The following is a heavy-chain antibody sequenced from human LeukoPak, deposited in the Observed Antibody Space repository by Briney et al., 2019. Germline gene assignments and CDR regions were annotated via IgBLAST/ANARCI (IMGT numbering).Heavy chain of an antibody. CDR3: TRDVRDEYTSAWYPIGY. Sequence: GGSLRLSCVASGFTFSSYAMSWVRQAPGKGLEWVSAISGSGGSTYYADSVKGRFTISRDNSKNTLYLQMNSLRAEDTAVYYCTRDVRDEYTSAWYPIGYWGQGTLVTVSS. CDR1: GFTFSSYA. D-gene: IGHD6-19*01. J-gene: IGHJ4*02. CDR2: ISGSGGST. V-gene: IGHV3-23*01.